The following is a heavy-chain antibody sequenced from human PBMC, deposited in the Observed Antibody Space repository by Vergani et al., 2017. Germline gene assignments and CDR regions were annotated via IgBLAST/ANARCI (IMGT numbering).Heavy chain of an antibody. V-gene: IGHV4-38-2*01. D-gene: IGHD3-16*01. CDR3: ARHRGSLRFFPSSYFYGLDV. J-gene: IGHJ6*02. Sequence: QVQLQESGPGLVKPSETLTLPCDVSDSSIMTNPYWGWSRQSPGKGLEWIGCIHHSGDTHFNSSLKSRVPISIVSSSKFSLSLTSVTAADTAIYYCARHRGSLRFFPSSYFYGLDVWGHGTTVTVSS. CDR1: DSSIMTNPY. CDR2: IHHSGDT.